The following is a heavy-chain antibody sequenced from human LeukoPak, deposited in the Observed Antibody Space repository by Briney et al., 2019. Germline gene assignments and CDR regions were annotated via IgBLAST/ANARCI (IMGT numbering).Heavy chain of an antibody. D-gene: IGHD4-11*01. Sequence: GGSLRLSCAASGFTFSSYWMHWVRQAPGKGLEWVSVIYSGGSTYYADSVKGRFTISRDNSKNTLYLQMNSLRAEDTAVYYCAREGQYSNFDYWGQGILVTVSS. V-gene: IGHV3-53*01. CDR2: IYSGGST. CDR3: AREGQYSNFDY. J-gene: IGHJ4*02. CDR1: GFTFSSYW.